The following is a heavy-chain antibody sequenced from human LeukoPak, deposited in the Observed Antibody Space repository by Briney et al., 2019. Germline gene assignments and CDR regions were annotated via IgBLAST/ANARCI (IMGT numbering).Heavy chain of an antibody. CDR2: ISIRGSTI. CDR3: ARDGGYSGYDDYYYYSAMDV. J-gene: IGHJ6*02. CDR1: GFTFSSYE. Sequence: GRSLRLSCAASGFTFSSYEMNWVRQAPGKGLEWVSYISIRGSTIYYADSVKGRFTISRDNARNSLYLQMNSLRAEDTAVYYCARDGGYSGYDDYYYYSAMDVWGQGTTVTVSS. V-gene: IGHV3-48*03. D-gene: IGHD5-12*01.